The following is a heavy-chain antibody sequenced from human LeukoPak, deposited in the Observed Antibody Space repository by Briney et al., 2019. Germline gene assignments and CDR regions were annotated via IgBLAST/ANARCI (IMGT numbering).Heavy chain of an antibody. V-gene: IGHV3-11*04. J-gene: IGHJ3*02. Sequence: GGSLRLSCATSGFTFTDYYMSWIRQAPGKGLEWVSYISVSGPTIYYADSVKGRFTISRDNAKNSLYLQMNSLRAEDTAVYYCARVPPQWLPNRDAFDIWGQGTMTVSS. CDR3: ARVPPQWLPNRDAFDI. CDR2: ISVSGPTI. CDR1: GFTFTDYY. D-gene: IGHD6-19*01.